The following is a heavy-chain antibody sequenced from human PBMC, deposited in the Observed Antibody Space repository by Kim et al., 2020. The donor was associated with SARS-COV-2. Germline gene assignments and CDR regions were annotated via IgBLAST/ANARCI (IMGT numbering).Heavy chain of an antibody. D-gene: IGHD3-3*01. CDR3: ARVGGLVAYYDFWSGYFGWFDP. V-gene: IGHV1-18*01. J-gene: IGHJ5*02. CDR1: GYTFTSYG. CDR2: ISAYNGNT. Sequence: ASVKVSCKASGYTFTSYGISWVRQAPGQGLEWMGWISAYNGNTNYAQKLQGRVTMTTDTSTSTAYMELRSLRSDDTAVYYCARVGGLVAYYDFWSGYFGWFDPWGQGTLVTVSS.